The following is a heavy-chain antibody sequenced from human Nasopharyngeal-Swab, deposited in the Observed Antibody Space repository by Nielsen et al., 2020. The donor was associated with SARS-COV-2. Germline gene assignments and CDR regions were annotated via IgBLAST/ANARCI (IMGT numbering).Heavy chain of an antibody. Sequence: RQAPGKGLEWIGSIYYSGSAYYNPSLKSRVTISVDTSKIQFSLKLISVTAADTAVYYCASCLGDAFDIWGQGTMVPSPQ. V-gene: IGHV4-39*01. J-gene: IGHJ3*02. CDR2: IYYSGSA. CDR3: ASCLGDAFDI.